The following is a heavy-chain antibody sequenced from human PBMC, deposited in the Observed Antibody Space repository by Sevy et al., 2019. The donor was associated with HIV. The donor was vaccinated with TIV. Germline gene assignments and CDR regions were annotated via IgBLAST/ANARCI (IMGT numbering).Heavy chain of an antibody. CDR2: FKSKIHGGTT. CDR1: GFIFGDYG. CDR3: TRWSGSQSIFDY. J-gene: IGHJ4*02. D-gene: IGHD1-26*01. Sequence: GGSLRLSCTASGFIFGDYGMSWVRQAPGKGLEWIAFFKSKIHGGTTQNAASVEGRFTMSRDDSKNIAYLQMSDIKTEDTGLYYCTRWSGSQSIFDYWGQGTLVTVSS. V-gene: IGHV3-49*04.